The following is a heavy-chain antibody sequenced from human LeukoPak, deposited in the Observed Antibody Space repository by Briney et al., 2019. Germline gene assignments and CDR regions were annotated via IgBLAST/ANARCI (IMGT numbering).Heavy chain of an antibody. CDR2: ISYDGSNE. J-gene: IGHJ4*02. D-gene: IGHD1-26*01. CDR3: ASGSYAY. CDR1: GFTFSRYA. Sequence: GGSLRLSCAASGFTFSRYAMHWVRQAPGKGLEWVAVISYDGSNEYYVDSVKGRFTISRDNSKNTLYLQLNSLRAEDTAVYYCASGSYAYWGQGTLVTVSS. V-gene: IGHV3-30*14.